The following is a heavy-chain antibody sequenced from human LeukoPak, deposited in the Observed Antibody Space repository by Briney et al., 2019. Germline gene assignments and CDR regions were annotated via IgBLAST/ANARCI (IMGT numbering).Heavy chain of an antibody. CDR2: ISGSGGST. Sequence: GGSLRLSCAASGFTFSSYAMSWVRQAPGKGLEWVSAISGSGGSTYYADSVKGRFTISRDNSKNTLYLQMNSLRAEDTAVYYCARDPANWNWLFDYWGQGTLVTVSS. CDR3: ARDPANWNWLFDY. CDR1: GFTFSSYA. D-gene: IGHD1-7*01. V-gene: IGHV3-23*01. J-gene: IGHJ4*02.